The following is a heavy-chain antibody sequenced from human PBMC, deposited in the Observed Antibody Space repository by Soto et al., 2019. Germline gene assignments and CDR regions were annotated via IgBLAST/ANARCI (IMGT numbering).Heavy chain of an antibody. CDR2: IYYSGST. J-gene: IGHJ4*02. CDR3: ARHIGGTDPDFDY. V-gene: IGHV4-59*08. Sequence: PSETLSLTCTVSGGSISSYYWSWIRQPPGKGLEWIGYIYYSGSTNYNPSLKSRVTISVDTSKNQFSLKLSSVTAADTAVYYCARHIGGTDPDFDYWGQGTLVTVSS. CDR1: GGSISSYY. D-gene: IGHD3-16*01.